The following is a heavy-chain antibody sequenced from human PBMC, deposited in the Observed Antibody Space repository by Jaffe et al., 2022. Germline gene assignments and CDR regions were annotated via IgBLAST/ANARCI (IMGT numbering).Heavy chain of an antibody. CDR3: ARALSIAAAPLDAFDI. Sequence: EVQLVESGGGLVQPGGSLRLSCAASGFTVSSNYMSWVRQAPGKGLEWVSVIYSGGSTYYADSVKGRFTISRHNSKNTLYLQMNSLRAEDTAVYYCARALSIAAAPLDAFDIWGQGTMVTVSS. J-gene: IGHJ3*02. CDR1: GFTVSSNY. D-gene: IGHD6-13*01. CDR2: IYSGGST. V-gene: IGHV3-53*04.